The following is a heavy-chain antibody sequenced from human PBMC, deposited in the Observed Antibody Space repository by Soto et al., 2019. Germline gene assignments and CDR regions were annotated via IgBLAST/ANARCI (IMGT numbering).Heavy chain of an antibody. V-gene: IGHV1-3*01. CDR1: GYTFTSYD. CDR2: INAGNGNT. J-gene: IGHJ6*02. Sequence: QVQLVQSGAEVKKPGASVKVSCKASGYTFTSYDMHWVRQAPGQRLEWMGWINAGNGNTKYSQKFQGRVTITRDTSASTAYMELSSLRSEDTAVYYCARDPLGNYYYYYGMDVWGQGTTVTVSS. CDR3: ARDPLGNYYYYYGMDV.